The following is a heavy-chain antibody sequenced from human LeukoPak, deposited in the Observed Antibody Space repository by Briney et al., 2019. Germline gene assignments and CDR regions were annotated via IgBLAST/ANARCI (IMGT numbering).Heavy chain of an antibody. CDR1: GGSFSGYY. Sequence: SETLSLTCAVYGGSFSGYYWSWIRQPPGKGLEWIGYIYYSGSTYYNPSLKSRVTISVDTSKNQFSLKLGSVTAADTAVYYCARVLELIYNWFDPWGQGTLVTVSS. CDR2: IYYSGST. D-gene: IGHD1-7*01. V-gene: IGHV4-30-4*08. J-gene: IGHJ5*02. CDR3: ARVLELIYNWFDP.